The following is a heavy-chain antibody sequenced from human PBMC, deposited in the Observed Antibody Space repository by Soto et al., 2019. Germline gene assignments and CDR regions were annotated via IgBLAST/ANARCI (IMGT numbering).Heavy chain of an antibody. J-gene: IGHJ4*02. CDR3: AREGDSPFSIGY. CDR2: IHHSGST. V-gene: IGHV4-4*02. D-gene: IGHD3-22*01. Sequence: QVQLQESGPGLVKPSGTLSLTCAVSGASFRNGFYWSWVRQPPGKGLEWIGEIHHSGSTNYNPSLKSRVAISLDKSRNQFSLNLTSVTAADTAVYYCAREGDSPFSIGYWGQGELVTVSS. CDR1: GASFRNGFY.